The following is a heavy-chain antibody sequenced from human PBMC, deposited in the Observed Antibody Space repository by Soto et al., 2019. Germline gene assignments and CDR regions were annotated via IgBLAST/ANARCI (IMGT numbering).Heavy chain of an antibody. Sequence: EVQLLESGGGLVQPGGSLRLSCAASGFIFSNYGISWVHQAPGKGLEWVSGISGSGGVTFYADSVKGRFTISRDNSKNTLYLQMNSLRVEDTAVYYCAKGAAVSGDYYFHYWGQGALVTVSS. J-gene: IGHJ4*02. CDR1: GFIFSNYG. D-gene: IGHD6-19*01. CDR3: AKGAAVSGDYYFHY. CDR2: ISGSGGVT. V-gene: IGHV3-23*01.